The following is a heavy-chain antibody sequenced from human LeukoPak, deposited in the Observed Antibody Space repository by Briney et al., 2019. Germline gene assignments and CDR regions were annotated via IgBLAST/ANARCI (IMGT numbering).Heavy chain of an antibody. CDR2: MSFSGAT. D-gene: IGHD4-17*01. CDR3: AGHEYGAAYFDY. CDR1: GGSISSYY. J-gene: IGHJ4*02. V-gene: IGHV4-59*01. Sequence: SETLSLTCTVSGGSISSYYWSWIRQPPGKGLEWIGYMSFSGATNFHPSLKSRVTILVDTSKNQFSLKLTSVTAADTAVYYCAGHEYGAAYFDYWGQGALVTVTS.